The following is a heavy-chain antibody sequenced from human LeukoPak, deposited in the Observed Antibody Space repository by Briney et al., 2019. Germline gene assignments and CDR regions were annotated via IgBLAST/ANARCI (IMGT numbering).Heavy chain of an antibody. Sequence: ASVKVSCKASGYTFTGYYMHWVRQAPGQGLEWMGWINPNSGGTNYAQKFQGRVTTTRDTSISTAYMELNRLRSDDTAVYYCALWEIVHYAFDFWGQGTMVTVSS. CDR3: ALWEIVHYAFDF. CDR2: INPNSGGT. V-gene: IGHV1-2*02. D-gene: IGHD5-12*01. CDR1: GYTFTGYY. J-gene: IGHJ3*01.